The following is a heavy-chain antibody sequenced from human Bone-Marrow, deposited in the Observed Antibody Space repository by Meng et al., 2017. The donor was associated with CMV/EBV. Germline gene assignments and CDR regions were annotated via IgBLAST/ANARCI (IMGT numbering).Heavy chain of an antibody. J-gene: IGHJ6*02. Sequence: GESLKISCAASGFNFSNYGIHWVRRAPGKGLEWVAVLSSDGTDKKYADSVTGRFTISRSQFKHTGYLQMNSLSTKHTAVYYCGSYFVAVYDYLSCPQTTWYFGMDVWGQGTTVTVS. CDR1: GFNFSNYG. D-gene: IGHD3-3*01. CDR3: GSYFVAVYDYLSCPQTTWYFGMDV. V-gene: IGHV3-30-3*01. CDR2: LSSDGTDK.